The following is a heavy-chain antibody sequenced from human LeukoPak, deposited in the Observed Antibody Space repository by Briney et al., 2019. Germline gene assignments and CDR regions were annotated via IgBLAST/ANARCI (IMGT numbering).Heavy chain of an antibody. CDR1: GFTVSSNY. CDR2: IYSGGST. J-gene: IGHJ4*02. Sequence: GGSLRLSCAASGFTVSSNYMSWVRQAPGKGLEWVSVIYSGGSTYYADSVKGRFTISRDNSKNTLYLQMNSLRAEDTAIYYCAKLYNDYGDENFDYWGQGTLVTVSS. D-gene: IGHD4-17*01. CDR3: AKLYNDYGDENFDY. V-gene: IGHV3-66*01.